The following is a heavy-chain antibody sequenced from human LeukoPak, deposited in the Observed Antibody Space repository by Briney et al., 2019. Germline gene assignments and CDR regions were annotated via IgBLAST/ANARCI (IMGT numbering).Heavy chain of an antibody. CDR2: IIPIFGTA. J-gene: IGHJ4*02. CDR3: ARDGTIFGVPSLSL. D-gene: IGHD3-3*01. Sequence: ASVKVSCKASGGTFNSYAISWVRQAPGQGLEWMGGIIPIFGTANYAQKFQGRVTITADESTSTAYMELSSLRSEDTAVYYCARDGTIFGVPSLSLWGQGTLVTVSS. V-gene: IGHV1-69*13. CDR1: GGTFNSYA.